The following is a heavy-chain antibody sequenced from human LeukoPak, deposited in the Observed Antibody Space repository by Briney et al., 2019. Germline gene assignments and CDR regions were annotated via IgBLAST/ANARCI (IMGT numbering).Heavy chain of an antibody. J-gene: IGHJ4*02. CDR1: GDSISSHY. Sequence: PSETLSLTCAVSGDSISSHYWSWIRQPPGKGLEWIGYIDYSGGTNYNPSHKSRVTISVDTSKNQFYLNLSSVTAADTAVYYCARGHYYDTSGDYWGQGTLVTVSS. V-gene: IGHV4-59*11. CDR3: ARGHYYDTSGDY. CDR2: IDYSGGT. D-gene: IGHD3-22*01.